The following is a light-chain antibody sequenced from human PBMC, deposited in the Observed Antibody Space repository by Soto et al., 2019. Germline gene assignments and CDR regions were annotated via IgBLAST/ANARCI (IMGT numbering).Light chain of an antibody. CDR3: QQYGSSPMYT. CDR2: GAS. CDR1: QTVSSNS. J-gene: IGKJ2*01. Sequence: EIVLTQSPGTLSLSPGERATLSCRASQTVSSNSLAWYQQKPGQAPGLLIYGASSRATGIPDRFNGSGSGTDFTLTISRLEPEDFAVYYCQQYGSSPMYTFGQGTKLEIK. V-gene: IGKV3-20*01.